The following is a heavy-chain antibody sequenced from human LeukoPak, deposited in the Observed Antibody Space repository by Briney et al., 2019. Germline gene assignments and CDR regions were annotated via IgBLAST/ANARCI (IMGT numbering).Heavy chain of an antibody. CDR3: ARGRFVLVPSLERWYFDL. D-gene: IGHD2-8*02. CDR2: IGTEDET. Sequence: GGSLRLSCTAYGFTLRNYDMDWVRQTTEKGLEWVSGIGTEDETFYQDSVKGRFTISRENAKHSFYLQMNSLRAGDTAVYYCARGRFVLVPSLERWYFDLWGRGTLVTVSS. J-gene: IGHJ2*01. CDR1: GFTLRNYD. V-gene: IGHV3-13*01.